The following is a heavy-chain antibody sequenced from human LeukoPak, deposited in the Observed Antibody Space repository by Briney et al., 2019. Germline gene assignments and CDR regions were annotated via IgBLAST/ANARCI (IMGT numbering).Heavy chain of an antibody. V-gene: IGHV1-18*01. D-gene: IGHD1-26*01. CDR3: ARDAGAPFQIKHYYFDY. CDR2: ISAYNGNT. CDR1: AYTFTSYG. J-gene: IGHJ4*02. Sequence: GESLKISCRASAYTFTSYGISWVRQAPGPRLEGMGWISAYNGNTNYSQKLPGRVTMTTDTSTSTAYLELRSLRSDDTAVYYCARDAGAPFQIKHYYFDYWGQGTLVTVSS.